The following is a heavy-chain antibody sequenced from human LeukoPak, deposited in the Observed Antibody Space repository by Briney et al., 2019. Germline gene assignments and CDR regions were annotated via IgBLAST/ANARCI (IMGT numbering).Heavy chain of an antibody. CDR3: AKDRGSWDYSYYGMDV. V-gene: IGHV3-9*01. CDR2: VSWNSGRL. D-gene: IGHD6-13*01. J-gene: IGHJ6*02. CDR1: GFTFDDYA. Sequence: GGSLRLSCAASGFTFDDYAMQWVPQAPGKGLEGGSGVSWNSGRLGYANSVKGRFTISRHNAKNSLYLHMNSLRPEDTALHDCAKDRGSWDYSYYGMDVWGQGATVTVSS.